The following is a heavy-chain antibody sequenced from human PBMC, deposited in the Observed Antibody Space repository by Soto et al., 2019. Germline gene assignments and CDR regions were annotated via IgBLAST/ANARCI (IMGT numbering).Heavy chain of an antibody. V-gene: IGHV3-53*01. CDR3: AGRLTTAASLDY. D-gene: IGHD3-16*01. Sequence: VQLVESGGGLIQPGGSLRPSCAASGFIVSNNHMTWVRQAAGKGLELVSFVHGGGSTSYADSAKGRFTISRDNSKNTLYLQMDSLRAEDTAIYYCAGRLTTAASLDYWGRGTLVTVSS. CDR1: GFIVSNNH. CDR2: VHGGGST. J-gene: IGHJ4*02.